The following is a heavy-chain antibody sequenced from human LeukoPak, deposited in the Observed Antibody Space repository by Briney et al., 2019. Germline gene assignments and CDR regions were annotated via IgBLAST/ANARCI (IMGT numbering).Heavy chain of an antibody. CDR2: INPNSGGT. V-gene: IGHV1-2*02. D-gene: IGHD6-19*01. J-gene: IGHJ4*02. CDR1: GYTFTGYY. CDR3: ARDPLPGVAVARVFDY. Sequence: ASVKVSCKASGYTFTGYYMHWVRQAPGQGLEWMGWINPNSGGTNYAQKFQGRVTMTRDTSISTAYMELSRLRSDDTAVYYCARDPLPGVAVARVFDYWGRGTLVTVSS.